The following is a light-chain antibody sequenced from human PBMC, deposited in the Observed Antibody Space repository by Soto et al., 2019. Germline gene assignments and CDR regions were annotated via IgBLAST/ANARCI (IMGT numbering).Light chain of an antibody. V-gene: IGLV1-40*01. J-gene: IGLJ2*01. CDR1: SFNIGAGYD. Sequence: QSVLTQPPSVSGAPGQRVTISCTGSSFNIGAGYDVHWYQHLPGTAPKLLIYGNTNRPSGVPDRFSGSKSGTSASLAITGLQAEDESDYYCQSYDSSLSAVVFGGGTQLTVL. CDR3: QSYDSSLSAVV. CDR2: GNT.